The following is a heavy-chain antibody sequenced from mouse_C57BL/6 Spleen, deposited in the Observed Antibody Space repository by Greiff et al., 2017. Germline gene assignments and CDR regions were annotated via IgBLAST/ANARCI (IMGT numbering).Heavy chain of an antibody. J-gene: IGHJ4*01. Sequence: VQLQQPGAELVRPGASVKLSCKASGYTFTSYWMHWVKQRPGQGLEWIGYINPSSGYTKYNQKFKDKATLTADKSSSTAYMQLSSLTYEDSAVYYCARYSNYEDYYAMDYWGQGTSVTVSS. CDR2: INPSSGYT. V-gene: IGHV1-7*01. D-gene: IGHD2-5*01. CDR3: ARYSNYEDYYAMDY. CDR1: GYTFTSYW.